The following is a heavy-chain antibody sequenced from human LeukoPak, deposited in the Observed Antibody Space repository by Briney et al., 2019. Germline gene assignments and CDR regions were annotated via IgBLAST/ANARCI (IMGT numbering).Heavy chain of an antibody. V-gene: IGHV1-8*03. CDR3: ARGPSAYCSSTSCPRGIDY. D-gene: IGHD2-2*01. Sequence: AAVKVSCKASGYTFTSYDINWVRQATGQGREWMGWMNPNRGNTGYAQKFQGRVTITRNTSISTAYMELSSLRSEDTAVYYCARGPSAYCSSTSCPRGIDYWGQGTLVTVSS. J-gene: IGHJ4*02. CDR2: MNPNRGNT. CDR1: GYTFTSYD.